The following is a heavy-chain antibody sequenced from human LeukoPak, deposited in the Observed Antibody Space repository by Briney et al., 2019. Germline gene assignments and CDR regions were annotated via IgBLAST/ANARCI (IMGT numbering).Heavy chain of an antibody. V-gene: IGHV3-74*01. D-gene: IGHD2-15*01. J-gene: IGHJ6*03. Sequence: GGSLRLSCAASGFTFSSYWMHWVRQAPGKGLVWVSRINSDGSSTSYADSVKGRFTISRDNAKNTLYLQMNSLRAEDTAVYYCAREVGFLDYYYYYYMDVWGKGTTVTVSS. CDR1: GFTFSSYW. CDR3: AREVGFLDYYYYYYMDV. CDR2: INSDGSST.